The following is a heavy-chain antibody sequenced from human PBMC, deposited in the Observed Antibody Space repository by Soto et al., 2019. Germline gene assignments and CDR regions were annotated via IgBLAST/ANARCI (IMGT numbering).Heavy chain of an antibody. Sequence: QVQLVQSGAEVKKPGASVKVSCKASGYTFTSYDINWVRQATGQGLECMGWRKPNSVNTGYAQKFQGRVSSTSITSISTAYMELSSLRSEDTAVYYCARRDSSGCHYYYYYYGIDVWGQGTTVTVS. D-gene: IGHD6-19*01. V-gene: IGHV1-8*01. J-gene: IGHJ6*02. CDR1: GYTFTSYD. CDR3: ARRDSSGCHYYYYYYGIDV. CDR2: RKPNSVNT.